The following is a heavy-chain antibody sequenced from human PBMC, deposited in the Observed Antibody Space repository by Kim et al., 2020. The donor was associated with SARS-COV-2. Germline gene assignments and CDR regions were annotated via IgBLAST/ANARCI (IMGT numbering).Heavy chain of an antibody. V-gene: IGHV4-34*01. J-gene: IGHJ4*02. D-gene: IGHD3-10*01. CDR3: ARITMVRGVIIKPFDY. Sequence: SLKSRVTISVDTSKNQFSLKLSSVTAADTAVYYCARITMVRGVIIKPFDYWGQGTLVTVSS.